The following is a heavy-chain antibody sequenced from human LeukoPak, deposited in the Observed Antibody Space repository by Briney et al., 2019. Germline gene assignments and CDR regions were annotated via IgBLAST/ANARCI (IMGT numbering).Heavy chain of an antibody. V-gene: IGHV3-7*01. Sequence: GGSLRLSCAASGFTFSSYWMSWVRQAPGKGLEWVANIKQDGSEKYYVDSVKGRFTISRDNAKNSLYLQMNSLRAEDTAVYYCARHQKSLGYCSSTSCYRDYYYYGMDVWGQGTTVTVSS. J-gene: IGHJ6*02. CDR1: GFTFSSYW. CDR3: ARHQKSLGYCSSTSCYRDYYYYGMDV. D-gene: IGHD2-2*02. CDR2: IKQDGSEK.